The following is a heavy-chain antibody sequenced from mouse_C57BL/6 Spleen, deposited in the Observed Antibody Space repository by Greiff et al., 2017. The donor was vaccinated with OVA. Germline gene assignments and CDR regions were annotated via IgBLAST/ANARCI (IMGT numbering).Heavy chain of an antibody. Sequence: EVQLQQSGPELVKPGASVKISCKASGYSFTGYYMNWVKQSPEKSLEWIGEINPSTGGTTYNQKFKAKATLTVDKSSSTAYMQLKSLTSEDSAVYYCARYGTGHYAMDYWGQGTSVTVSS. CDR3: ARYGTGHYAMDY. J-gene: IGHJ4*01. CDR1: GYSFTGYY. D-gene: IGHD4-1*01. CDR2: INPSTGGT. V-gene: IGHV1-42*01.